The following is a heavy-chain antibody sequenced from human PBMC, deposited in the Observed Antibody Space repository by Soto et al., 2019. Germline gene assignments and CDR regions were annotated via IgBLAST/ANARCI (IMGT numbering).Heavy chain of an antibody. CDR1: GFSLTSRPVG. J-gene: IGHJ4*02. D-gene: IGHD3-10*01. Sequence: QITLKESGHTLVKPTQTLTLTCTFSGFSLTSRPVGVGWVRQPPGKDLEWLAFIYWDDDKRYRPCLSSTLTVTKDASKNQVVLTLTNMDPVDTATYYCAHRRNYYGSWNEGVFDYWGQGIPVPVSS. CDR2: IYWDDDK. V-gene: IGHV2-5*02. CDR3: AHRRNYYGSWNEGVFDY.